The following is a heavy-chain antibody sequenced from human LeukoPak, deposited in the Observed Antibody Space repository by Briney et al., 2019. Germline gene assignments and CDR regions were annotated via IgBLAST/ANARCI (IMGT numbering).Heavy chain of an antibody. V-gene: IGHV3-48*03. Sequence: PGGSLRLSCAASGFTFSNYDMNWVRQAPGKGLEWVSYISSSGSTIYYADSVKGRFTISRDNAKNSLYLQMSSLRAEDTAVYYCAELGITMIGGVWGKGTTVTISS. CDR2: ISSSGSTI. J-gene: IGHJ6*04. D-gene: IGHD3-10*02. CDR1: GFTFSNYD. CDR3: AELGITMIGGV.